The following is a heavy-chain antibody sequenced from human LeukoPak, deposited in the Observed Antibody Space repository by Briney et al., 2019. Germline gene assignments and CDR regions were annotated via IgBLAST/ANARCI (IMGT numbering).Heavy chain of an antibody. V-gene: IGHV3-23*01. CDR1: GFTFNSYA. D-gene: IGHD6-13*01. J-gene: IGHJ4*02. Sequence: GGSLRLSCAASGFTFNSYAMSWVRQAPGKGLEWVSAIRGSGGNTNYADSVKGRFTISRDNSKNTLYLQMNSLRAEDTAVYYCAKDRSDTTTWYVSDDWGQGTLVTVSS. CDR3: AKDRSDTTTWYVSDD. CDR2: IRGSGGNT.